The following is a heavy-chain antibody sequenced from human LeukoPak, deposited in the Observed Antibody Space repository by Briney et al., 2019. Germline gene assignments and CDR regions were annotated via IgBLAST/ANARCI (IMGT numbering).Heavy chain of an antibody. V-gene: IGHV3-23*01. J-gene: IGHJ4*02. CDR3: ARSVPDYTRFDF. CDR2: ISDSGGST. D-gene: IGHD4-11*01. CDR1: GITFSDYS. Sequence: GGSLRLSCAASGITFSDYSMTWVRQAPGKGLEWVSVISDSGGSTYYSDSVKGRFTISRDNSKNTLYLQMSSLRAEDTALYYCARSVPDYTRFDFWGQGALVTVSS.